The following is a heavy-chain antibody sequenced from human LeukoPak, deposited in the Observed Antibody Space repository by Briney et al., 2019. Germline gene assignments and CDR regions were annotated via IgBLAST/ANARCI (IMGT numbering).Heavy chain of an antibody. V-gene: IGHV1-8*01. CDR2: MNPNSGNT. J-gene: IGHJ4*02. D-gene: IGHD2-21*01. CDR1: GYAFTSYD. CDR3: ARGTRGVFLDY. Sequence: ASVKVSCKASGYAFTSYDINWVRQATGQGLEWMGWMNPNSGNTGYEQKFQGRVTMTRNASISTAYMELSSLRSEDTAVYYCARGTRGVFLDYWGQGTLVTVSS.